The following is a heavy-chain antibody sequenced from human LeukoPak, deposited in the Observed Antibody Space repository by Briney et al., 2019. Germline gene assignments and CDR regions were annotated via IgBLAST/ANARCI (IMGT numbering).Heavy chain of an antibody. CDR2: INAGNGNT. J-gene: IGHJ4*02. D-gene: IGHD1-26*01. V-gene: IGHV1-3*01. CDR3: ASGRVAHLGFDY. CDR1: GYTFTSYA. Sequence: ASVKVSCKASGYTFTSYAMHWVRQAPGQRLEWMGWINAGNGNTKYSQKSQGRVTITRDTSASTAYMELSSLRSEDTAVYYCASGRVAHLGFDYWGQGTLVTVSS.